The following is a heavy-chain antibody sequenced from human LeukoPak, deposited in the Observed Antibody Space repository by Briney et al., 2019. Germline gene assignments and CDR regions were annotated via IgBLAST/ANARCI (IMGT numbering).Heavy chain of an antibody. Sequence: ASVKVSCKASDDTFSNYGISWVRQAPGQGLEWMGWISTYNGNTHYAQKFQGRVTMTTDTSTNIAYLELRDLRSDDTAVYYGARTQWLEDAFDFWGQGTVVTVSS. CDR1: DDTFSNYG. CDR3: ARTQWLEDAFDF. J-gene: IGHJ3*01. D-gene: IGHD6-19*01. CDR2: ISTYNGNT. V-gene: IGHV1-18*01.